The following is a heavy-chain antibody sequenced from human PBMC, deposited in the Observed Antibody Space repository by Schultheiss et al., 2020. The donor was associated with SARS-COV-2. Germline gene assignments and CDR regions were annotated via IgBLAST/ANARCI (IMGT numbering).Heavy chain of an antibody. CDR1: GGSISSYY. V-gene: IGHV4-59*12. CDR3: AREEAAKRITIFGVVTRPLDY. D-gene: IGHD3-3*01. J-gene: IGHJ4*02. Sequence: SETLSLTCTVSGGSISSYYWSWIRQPPGKGLEWIGYIYYSGSTNYNPSLKSRVTMSVDTSKNQFSLKLSSVTAADTAVYYCAREEAAKRITIFGVVTRPLDYWGQGTLVTVSS. CDR2: IYYSGST.